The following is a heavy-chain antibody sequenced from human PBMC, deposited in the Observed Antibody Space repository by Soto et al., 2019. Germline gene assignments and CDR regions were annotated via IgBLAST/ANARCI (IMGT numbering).Heavy chain of an antibody. CDR3: SRGLGATDY. V-gene: IGHV1-8*02. D-gene: IGHD1-26*01. CDR1: GYTFTSYH. CDR2: MHPHRGNS. Sequence: QVQLVQSGAEVKKPGASVKVSCKASGYTFTSYHISWVRRASGRGLEWMGWMHPHRGNSGYARKFQGRVTMTCDNSTSTAYMELSSLRSEDTAVYFCSRGLGATDYWGQGTLVTVSS. J-gene: IGHJ4*02.